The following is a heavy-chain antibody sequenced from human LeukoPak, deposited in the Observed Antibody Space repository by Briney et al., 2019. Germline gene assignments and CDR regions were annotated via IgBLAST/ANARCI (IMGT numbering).Heavy chain of an antibody. Sequence: GESLKISCQASGYSFTSYWIGWVRQMPGKGLEWMGIIYPGDSDTRYTPSLQGQVTISADKSISTAYLQWSSLKASDTAVYYCARSHILTGYYSGAFDIWGQGTMVTVSS. J-gene: IGHJ3*02. D-gene: IGHD3-9*01. CDR2: IYPGDSDT. V-gene: IGHV5-51*01. CDR3: ARSHILTGYYSGAFDI. CDR1: GYSFTSYW.